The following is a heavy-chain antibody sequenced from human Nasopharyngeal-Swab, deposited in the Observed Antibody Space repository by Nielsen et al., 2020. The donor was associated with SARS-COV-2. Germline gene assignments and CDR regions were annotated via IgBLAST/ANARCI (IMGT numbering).Heavy chain of an antibody. CDR3: ARDGLDYDFWSAYFMDV. Sequence: GESLKISCAASGFTFNNYNFNWVRQAPGKGLEWVSSISSSSSYIYYADSVKGRFTISRDNYNSKNSLYLQMNSLRAEDTAVYYCARDGLDYDFWSAYFMDVWGQGTTVTVSS. V-gene: IGHV3-21*01. D-gene: IGHD3-3*01. CDR2: ISSSSSYI. CDR1: GFTFNNYN. J-gene: IGHJ6*02.